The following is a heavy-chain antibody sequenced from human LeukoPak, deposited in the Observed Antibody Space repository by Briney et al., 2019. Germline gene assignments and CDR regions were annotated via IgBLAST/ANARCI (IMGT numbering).Heavy chain of an antibody. CDR3: ASCLWIRNAFDI. CDR2: IYYSGST. Sequence: SETLSLTCTVSGGSISSYYWSCIRQPPGKGLEWIGYIYYSGSTNYNPSLKSRVTISVDTSKNQFSLKLSSVTAADTAVYYSASCLWIRNAFDIWGRGTMVTVSS. CDR1: GGSISSYY. D-gene: IGHD5-18*01. J-gene: IGHJ3*02. V-gene: IGHV4-59*01.